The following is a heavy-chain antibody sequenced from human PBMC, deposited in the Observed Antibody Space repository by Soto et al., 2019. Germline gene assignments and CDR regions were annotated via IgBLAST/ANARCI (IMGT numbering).Heavy chain of an antibody. D-gene: IGHD3-10*01. V-gene: IGHV4-30-2*01. CDR1: GGSISSGGYS. CDR3: ARVPGP. CDR2: IYHSGST. Sequence: QLQLQESGSGLVKPSQTLSLTCAVSGGSISSGGYSWSWIRQPPGKGLEWIGYIYHSGSTYYNPSLKSRVTISRHTYKNQLSLKLSSVTGADTAVYYCARVPGPWGQGTLVTVSS. J-gene: IGHJ5*02.